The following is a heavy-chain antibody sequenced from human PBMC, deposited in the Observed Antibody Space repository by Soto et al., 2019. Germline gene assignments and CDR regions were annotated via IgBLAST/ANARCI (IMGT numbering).Heavy chain of an antibody. CDR2: INHSGST. Sequence: SETLSLTCAVYGGSFSGYYWSWIRQPPGKGLEWIGEINHSGSTNYNPSLKSRVTISVDTSKNQFSLKLSSVTAADTAVYYCARMYVVATTSYYYYYMDVWGKGTTVTVSS. V-gene: IGHV4-34*01. CDR3: ARMYVVATTSYYYYYMDV. CDR1: GGSFSGYY. J-gene: IGHJ6*03. D-gene: IGHD5-12*01.